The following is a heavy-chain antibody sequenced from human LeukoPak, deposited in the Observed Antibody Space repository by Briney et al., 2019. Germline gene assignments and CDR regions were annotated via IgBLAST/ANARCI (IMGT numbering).Heavy chain of an antibody. Sequence: ASVKVSRKASGYTFTSYYMHWVRQAPGQGLEWMGIINPSGGSTSYAQKFQGRVTMTRDTSTSTVYMELSSLRSEDTAVYYCARDRRVQLERRGSFDYWGQGTLVTVSS. J-gene: IGHJ4*02. D-gene: IGHD1-1*01. CDR3: ARDRRVQLERRGSFDY. CDR1: GYTFTSYY. CDR2: INPSGGST. V-gene: IGHV1-46*01.